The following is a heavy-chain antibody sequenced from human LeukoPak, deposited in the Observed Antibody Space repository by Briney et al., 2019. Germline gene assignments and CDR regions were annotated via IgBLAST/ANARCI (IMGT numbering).Heavy chain of an antibody. D-gene: IGHD6-19*01. Sequence: GGSLRLSCAASGFTFDDYAMHWVRQAPGKGLEWVSGISRNSGSIGYADSVKGRFTISRDNAKNSLYLQMNSLRAEDTALYYCAKAGRAVAGYYYYYYMDVWGKGTTVTVSS. CDR3: AKAGRAVAGYYYYYYMDV. CDR1: GFTFDDYA. V-gene: IGHV3-9*01. J-gene: IGHJ6*03. CDR2: ISRNSGSI.